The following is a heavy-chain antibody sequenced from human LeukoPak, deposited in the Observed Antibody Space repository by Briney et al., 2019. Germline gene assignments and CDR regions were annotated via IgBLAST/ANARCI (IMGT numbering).Heavy chain of an antibody. CDR1: GGSIRSSYYY. J-gene: IGHJ4*02. V-gene: IGHV4-39*07. CDR2: IYDSGST. CDR3: ARAHRRNAEVPGKGQATVKEVPGNY. D-gene: IGHD1-1*01. Sequence: SETLSLTCTVSGGSIRSSYYYWGWIRQPPGKGLEWIGSIYDSGSTYYNPSLKSRVSLSVDTSKNQFSLKLSSVTAADTAVYYCARAHRRNAEVPGKGQATVKEVPGNYWGQGTLVTVSS.